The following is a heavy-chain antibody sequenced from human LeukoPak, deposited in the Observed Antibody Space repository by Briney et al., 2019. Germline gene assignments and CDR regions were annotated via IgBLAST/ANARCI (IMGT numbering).Heavy chain of an antibody. D-gene: IGHD6-13*01. J-gene: IGHJ5*02. CDR2: INPNSGGT. CDR3: ARGGFRIAAAGTKYNWFDP. CDR1: GYTFTGYY. Sequence: ASVKVSCKASGYTFTGYYMHWVRQAPGQGLEWMGWINPNSGGTNYAQKLQGRVTMTRDTSISTAYMELSRLRSDDTAVYYCARGGFRIAAAGTKYNWFDPWGQGTLVTVSS. V-gene: IGHV1-2*02.